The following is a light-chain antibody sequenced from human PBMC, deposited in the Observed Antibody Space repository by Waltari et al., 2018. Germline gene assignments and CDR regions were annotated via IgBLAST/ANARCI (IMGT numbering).Light chain of an antibody. Sequence: EIVLTQPPATLSLSPGDRATLSCRASQSISSYLAWYQQKPGQAPRLLIYDASNRATGMPARFSGSGSGTDFTLTISSLEAEDFAVYYCQQRSNWPLSFGGGPRWRSN. CDR1: QSISSY. CDR2: DAS. V-gene: IGKV3-11*01. J-gene: IGKJ4*01. CDR3: QQRSNWPLS.